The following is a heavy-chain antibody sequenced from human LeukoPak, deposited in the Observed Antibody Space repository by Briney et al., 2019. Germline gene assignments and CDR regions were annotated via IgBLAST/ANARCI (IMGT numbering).Heavy chain of an antibody. V-gene: IGHV1-69*01. CDR2: IIPIFGTA. J-gene: IGHJ6*03. CDR3: ASGYSSSWYDYYYYYMDV. CDR1: GGTFSSYA. Sequence: RASVKVSCKASGGTFSSYAISWVRQAPGQGLEWMGGIIPIFGTANYAQKFQGRVTITADESTSTAYMELSSLRSEDTAAYYCASGYSSSWYDYYYYYMDVWGKGTTVTVSS. D-gene: IGHD6-13*01.